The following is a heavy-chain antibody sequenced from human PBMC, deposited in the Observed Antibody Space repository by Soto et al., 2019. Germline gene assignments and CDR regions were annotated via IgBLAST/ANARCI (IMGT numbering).Heavy chain of an antibody. CDR3: ARGKRRLYDSGSYKYYYYGMDV. Sequence: SETLSLTCAVYGGSFSGYYWSWIRQPPGKGLEWIGEINHSGSTNYNPSLKSRVTISVDTSKNQFSLKPSSVTAADTAVYYCARGKRRLYDSGSYKYYYYGMDVWGQGTTVTVSS. CDR1: GGSFSGYY. V-gene: IGHV4-34*01. CDR2: INHSGST. D-gene: IGHD3-10*01. J-gene: IGHJ6*02.